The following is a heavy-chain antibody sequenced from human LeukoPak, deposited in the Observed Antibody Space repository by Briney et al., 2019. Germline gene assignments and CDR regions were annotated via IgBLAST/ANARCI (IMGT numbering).Heavy chain of an antibody. Sequence: GGSLRLSCAASGFTFNTFNMNWVRQAPGKGLERVSSITSGGDYIYYADSVKGRFTTSRDNAKNSLSLQLNSLRVEDTAVYYCARGHYDVLAASYKWTPDYWGQGTLVIVSS. CDR3: ARGHYDVLAASYKWTPDY. CDR2: ITSGGDYI. D-gene: IGHD3-9*01. V-gene: IGHV3-21*01. J-gene: IGHJ4*02. CDR1: GFTFNTFN.